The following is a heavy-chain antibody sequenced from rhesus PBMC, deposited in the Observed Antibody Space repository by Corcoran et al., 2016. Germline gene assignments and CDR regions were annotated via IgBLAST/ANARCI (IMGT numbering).Heavy chain of an antibody. CDR1: GLTFSYYD. D-gene: IGHD1-44*01. J-gene: IGHJ4*01. V-gene: IGHV3S5*01. CDR2: ISNRGGRP. CDR3: AIRGSTSLFDY. Sequence: EVQLVESGGGLVQPGGSLRLSCAASGLTFSYYDINWVRQAPGKGLGWVSYISNRGGRPYYADSVKGRFTISRDNSKNTLSLQMNSLRAEDTAVYYCAIRGSTSLFDYWGQGVLVTVSS.